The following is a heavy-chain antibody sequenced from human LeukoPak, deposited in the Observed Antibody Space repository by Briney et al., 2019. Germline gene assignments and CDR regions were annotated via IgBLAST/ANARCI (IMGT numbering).Heavy chain of an antibody. CDR3: ARTVRGIVMPQNAFDI. D-gene: IGHD1-26*01. Sequence: PGGSLRLSCAASGFTFSSYAMAWVRQAPGKGLEWVANIKEDGSVQHYVESLKGRFTISRDNAENSLYLQLDSLRAEDTAVYYCARTVRGIVMPQNAFDIWGQGTMVTVSS. J-gene: IGHJ3*02. CDR1: GFTFSSYA. V-gene: IGHV3-7*01. CDR2: IKEDGSVQ.